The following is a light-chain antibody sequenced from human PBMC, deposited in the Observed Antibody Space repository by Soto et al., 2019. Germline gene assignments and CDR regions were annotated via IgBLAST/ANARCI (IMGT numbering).Light chain of an antibody. CDR1: QSVSSSY. J-gene: IGKJ3*01. V-gene: IGKV3-20*01. Sequence: EIVLTQSPGTLSLSPGERATLSCRASQSVSSSYLAWYQQKPGQAPRLLISAASSRATGIPDRFSGSGSGTDFTLTISRLEPEDFAVYYCQQSGSSPLFTFGPGTKVDIK. CDR2: AAS. CDR3: QQSGSSPLFT.